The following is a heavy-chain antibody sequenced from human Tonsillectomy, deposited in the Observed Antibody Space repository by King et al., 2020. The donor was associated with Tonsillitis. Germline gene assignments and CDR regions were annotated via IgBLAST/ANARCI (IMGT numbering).Heavy chain of an antibody. CDR3: ARSKALVYFDY. Sequence: VQLVESGAEMKKPGESLKISCKGSGYIFTSYWIGWVRQMPGKGLEWMGIIHPGDSDTRYSPSFQGQVTISADKSITTAYLQWSSLKASDTAIYYCARSKALVYFDYWGQGTLVTVSS. CDR2: IHPGDSDT. D-gene: IGHD2-8*02. CDR1: GYIFTSYW. V-gene: IGHV5-51*01. J-gene: IGHJ4*02.